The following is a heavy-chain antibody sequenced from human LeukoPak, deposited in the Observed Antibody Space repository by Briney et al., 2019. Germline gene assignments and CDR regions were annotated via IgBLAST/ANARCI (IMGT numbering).Heavy chain of an antibody. J-gene: IGHJ4*02. D-gene: IGHD3-10*01. CDR2: INPNSGAT. V-gene: IGHV1-2*02. CDR1: GYTFTDYY. CDR3: AREEISGWFYFDY. Sequence: SVKVSCKASGYTFTDYYIHWVRQAPGQGLEWMGRINPNSGATNYAQKFQGRVSMTRDTSIRTAYMDLSGLSPDDTAVYYCAREEISGWFYFDYWGQGTLVTVSS.